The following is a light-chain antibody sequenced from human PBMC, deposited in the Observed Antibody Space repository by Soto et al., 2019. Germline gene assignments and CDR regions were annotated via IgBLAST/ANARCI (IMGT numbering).Light chain of an antibody. CDR1: QSVGRDY. Sequence: EIVLTPSPATLSLSPWECATPSCRASQSVGRDYLAWYQQKPGQAPRLVIYNASNRASGIPDRFSGSGSGTDFTLTISRLEPEDFAVYYCQQYGSSPTFGQGTKVDIK. J-gene: IGKJ1*01. V-gene: IGKV3-20*01. CDR3: QQYGSSPT. CDR2: NAS.